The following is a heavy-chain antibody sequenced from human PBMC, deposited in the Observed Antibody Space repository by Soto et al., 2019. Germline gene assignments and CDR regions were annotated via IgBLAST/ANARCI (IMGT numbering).Heavy chain of an antibody. J-gene: IGHJ4*02. CDR2: IYHSGST. CDR1: GGSISSSNW. D-gene: IGHD3-3*01. CDR3: AREGSPYYDFWSGYYYFDC. V-gene: IGHV4-4*02. Sequence: SETLSLTCAVSGGSISSSNWWSWVRQPPGKGLEWIGEIYHSGSTNYNPSLKSRVTISVDKSKNQFSLKLSSVTAADTAVYYCAREGSPYYDFWSGYYYFDCWGQGTLVTVSS.